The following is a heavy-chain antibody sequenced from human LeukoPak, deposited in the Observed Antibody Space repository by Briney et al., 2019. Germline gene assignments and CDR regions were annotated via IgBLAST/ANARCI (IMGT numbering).Heavy chain of an antibody. J-gene: IGHJ3*02. CDR2: ISYDGSNK. Sequence: GGSLRLSCAASGFTFSSYGMHWVRQAPGKGPEWVAVISYDGSNKYYADSVKGRFTISRDNSKNTLYLQMNSLRAEDTAVYYCAKGSGYYYSAFDIWGQGTMVTVSS. V-gene: IGHV3-30*18. D-gene: IGHD3-22*01. CDR1: GFTFSSYG. CDR3: AKGSGYYYSAFDI.